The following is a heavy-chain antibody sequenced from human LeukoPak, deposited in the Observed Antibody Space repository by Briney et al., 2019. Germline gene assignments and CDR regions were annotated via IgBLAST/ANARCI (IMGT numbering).Heavy chain of an antibody. Sequence: ASVKVSCKASGYTFTSYAMNWVRQAPGQGLEWMGWINTNTGNPTYAQGFTGRFVFSLDTSVSTAYLQISSLKAEDTAVYYCARDWGRGYYDSSGYYYVSLHYFDYWGQGTLVTVSS. D-gene: IGHD3-22*01. CDR3: ARDWGRGYYDSSGYYYVSLHYFDY. V-gene: IGHV7-4-1*02. J-gene: IGHJ4*02. CDR2: INTNTGNP. CDR1: GYTFTSYA.